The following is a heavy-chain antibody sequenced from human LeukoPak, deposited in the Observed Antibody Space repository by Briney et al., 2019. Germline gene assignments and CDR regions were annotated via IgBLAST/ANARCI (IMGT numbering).Heavy chain of an antibody. CDR1: GFSFDEYT. J-gene: IGHJ1*01. Sequence: GGSLRLSCAASGFSFDEYTLHWVRQAPGKGLEWVSLISWDGGSRDYADSVKGRFTISRDNSKNSLYLQMNSLRTEDTALYYCAKDLDSSGYRSYLRHWGQGTLVTVSS. CDR3: AKDLDSSGYRSYLRH. V-gene: IGHV3-43*01. D-gene: IGHD3-22*01. CDR2: ISWDGGSR.